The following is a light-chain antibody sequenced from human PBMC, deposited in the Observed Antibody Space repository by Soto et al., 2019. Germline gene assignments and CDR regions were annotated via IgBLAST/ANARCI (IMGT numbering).Light chain of an antibody. CDR2: EAS. V-gene: IGKV1-13*02. CDR1: QGISTY. CDR3: QQYYSYPLT. J-gene: IGKJ5*01. Sequence: ALQVTQSPASLSASVGARVTITCRASQGISTYLNWYHQKPGKAHKLLIYEASTLQSGVPSRFSGSASGTDFTLNFCCLQSEDGATYYCQQYYSYPLTFGQGTRLEIK.